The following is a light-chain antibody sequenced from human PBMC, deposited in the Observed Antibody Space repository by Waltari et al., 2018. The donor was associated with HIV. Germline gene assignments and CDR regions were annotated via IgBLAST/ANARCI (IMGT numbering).Light chain of an antibody. Sequence: QSVLTQPPSVSATPGQKVTISCSGSSSHIGYNYVFWYQQLPGTTPKLLIYDNKKRPSGIPDRFSGSKSGTSATLGITGLQTGDEADYYCATWDSGLSAVVFGGGTKLTVL. CDR2: DNK. CDR3: ATWDSGLSAVV. CDR1: SSHIGYNY. J-gene: IGLJ2*01. V-gene: IGLV1-51*01.